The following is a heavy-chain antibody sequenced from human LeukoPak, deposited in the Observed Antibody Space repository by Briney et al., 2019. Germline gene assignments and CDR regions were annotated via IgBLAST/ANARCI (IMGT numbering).Heavy chain of an antibody. Sequence: GGSLRLSCAASGFTFSNYWMHWVRQAPGKGLVWVSRINSDGSSTTSADSVKGRFTIPRDNAKNTLYLQMNSLRAEDTAVYYCAKGGATVIDYWGQGTLVTVSS. CDR2: INSDGSST. V-gene: IGHV3-74*01. J-gene: IGHJ4*02. CDR3: AKGGATVIDY. D-gene: IGHD4-17*01. CDR1: GFTFSNYW.